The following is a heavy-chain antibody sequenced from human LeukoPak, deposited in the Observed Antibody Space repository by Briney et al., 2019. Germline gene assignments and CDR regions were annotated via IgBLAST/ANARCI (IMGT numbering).Heavy chain of an antibody. J-gene: IGHJ4*02. CDR2: ISGSGGNT. CDR3: AKNRPPHMGRGVIFHPEPTAPDCFHL. D-gene: IGHD3-10*01. CDR1: GFTFSSYA. Sequence: GGSLRLSCAASGFTFSSYAMNWVRQAPGKGLEWVSAISGSGGNTYYADSVKGRFTISRDNSKNTLYLQMNSLRAEDTAVYYCAKNRPPHMGRGVIFHPEPTAPDCFHLWGQGTLVTLFS. V-gene: IGHV3-23*01.